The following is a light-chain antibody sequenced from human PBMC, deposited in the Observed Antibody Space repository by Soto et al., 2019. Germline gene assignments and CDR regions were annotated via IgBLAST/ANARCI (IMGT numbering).Light chain of an antibody. CDR2: WAT. Sequence: DFVKTQSPDFMALSQGEMATLNYKSSQSLLYRSYDKKYLDWYQKKKGKPPKXLIYWATARESGVPERLSGSGYETDLTITISSMQAEDSEVYYCQQYYSPPLTFGPGTKVDIK. J-gene: IGKJ3*01. V-gene: IGKV4-1*01. CDR3: QQYYSPPLT. CDR1: QSLLYRSYDKKY.